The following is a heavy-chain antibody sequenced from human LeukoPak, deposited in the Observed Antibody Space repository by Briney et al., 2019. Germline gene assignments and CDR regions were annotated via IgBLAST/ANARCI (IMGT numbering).Heavy chain of an antibody. CDR3: AREMSAPHTWIQLFDYYYYGMDV. D-gene: IGHD5-18*01. J-gene: IGHJ6*02. Sequence: ASVNVSCKASGYTFTSYGISWVRQAPGQGLEWMGWISAYNGNTNYAQKLQGRVTMTTDTSTSTAYMELRSLRSDDTAVYYCAREMSAPHTWIQLFDYYYYGMDVWGQGTTVTVSS. V-gene: IGHV1-18*01. CDR1: GYTFTSYG. CDR2: ISAYNGNT.